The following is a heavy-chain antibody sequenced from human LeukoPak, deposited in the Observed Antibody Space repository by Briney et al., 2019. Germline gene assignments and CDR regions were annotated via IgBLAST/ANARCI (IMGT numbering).Heavy chain of an antibody. J-gene: IGHJ4*02. CDR1: GYTFTSYG. CDR3: ASGRLWPDY. D-gene: IGHD5-18*01. Sequence: SSVNVSCKASGYTFTSYGTRLVRPSPVQGLDWMGWICAYNVNTNYAKKLQGRVTMTTDTSTSTAYVELRSLRSEETAVYYCASGRLWPDYRGQGTLVTVSS. CDR2: ICAYNVNT. V-gene: IGHV1-18*01.